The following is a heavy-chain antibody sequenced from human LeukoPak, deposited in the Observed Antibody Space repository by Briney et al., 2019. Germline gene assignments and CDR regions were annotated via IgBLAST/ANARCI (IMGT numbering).Heavy chain of an antibody. V-gene: IGHV3-9*01. CDR1: GFTFDDYA. CDR2: ISWNSGSI. J-gene: IGHJ4*02. D-gene: IGHD6-19*01. CDR3: AKGAVAGQGFDY. Sequence: PGRSLRLSCAASGFTFDDYAMHWVRQAPGKGLEWVSGISWNSGSIGYADSVKGRFTISRDNAKNSLYLQMNSLRAEDTALYYCAKGAVAGQGFDYWGQGTLVTVSS.